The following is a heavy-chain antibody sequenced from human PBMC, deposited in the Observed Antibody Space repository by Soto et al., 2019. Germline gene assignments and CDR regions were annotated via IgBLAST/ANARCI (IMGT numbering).Heavy chain of an antibody. Sequence: SETLSLTCTVSGGSITSSNYYWSWVRQSPGEGLEWIGHIYSSGTAYYNPSLMCRVSMSIDTSKNQFSLNLDSVTVADTAVSFCARELRGYSYGPGEVYWGRGTLVTVSS. CDR3: ARELRGYSYGPGEVY. D-gene: IGHD5-18*01. CDR1: GGSITSSNYY. CDR2: IYSSGTA. J-gene: IGHJ4*02. V-gene: IGHV4-30-4*01.